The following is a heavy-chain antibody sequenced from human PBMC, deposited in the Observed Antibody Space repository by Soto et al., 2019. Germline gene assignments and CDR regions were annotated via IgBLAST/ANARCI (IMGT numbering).Heavy chain of an antibody. J-gene: IGHJ3*02. CDR3: ARALYDSSGYYARSAFDI. Sequence: VKVSCQASGGTFGGYAISWVGQAPGQGVGWMGGIIPIFGTANYAQKFQGRVTITADESTSTAYMELSSLRSEDTAVYYCARALYDSSGYYARSAFDIWGQGTMVT. CDR1: GGTFGGYA. D-gene: IGHD3-22*01. V-gene: IGHV1-69*13. CDR2: IIPIFGTA.